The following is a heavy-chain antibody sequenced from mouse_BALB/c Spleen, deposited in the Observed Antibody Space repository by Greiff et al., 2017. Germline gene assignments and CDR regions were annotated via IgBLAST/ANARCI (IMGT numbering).Heavy chain of an antibody. J-gene: IGHJ2*01. V-gene: IGHV1-69*02. D-gene: IGHD2-3*01. CDR2: IDPSDSYT. CDR1: GYTFTSYW. Sequence: VQLQQPGAELVKPGASVKLSCKASGYTFTSYWMHWVKQRPGQGLEWIGEIDPSDSYTNYNQKFKGKATLTVDKSSSTAYMQLSSLTSEYSAVYYCARVYDGYYVVYWGQGTTLTVSS. CDR3: ARVYDGYYVVY.